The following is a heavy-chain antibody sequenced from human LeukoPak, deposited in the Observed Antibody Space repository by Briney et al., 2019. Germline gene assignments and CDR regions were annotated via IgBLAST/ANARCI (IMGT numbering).Heavy chain of an antibody. J-gene: IGHJ4*02. CDR2: ISGSGGGT. D-gene: IGHD3-22*01. CDR3: AKRGVVIRVILVGFHKEAYYFDS. CDR1: GITLSNYG. V-gene: IGHV3-23*01. Sequence: GGSLRLSCAVSGITLSNYGMSWVRQAPGKGLEWVAGISGSGGGTNYADSVKGRFTISRDNRKNTLYLQMNSLRAEDTAVYFCAKRGVVIRVILVGFHKEAYYFDSWGQVALVTVSS.